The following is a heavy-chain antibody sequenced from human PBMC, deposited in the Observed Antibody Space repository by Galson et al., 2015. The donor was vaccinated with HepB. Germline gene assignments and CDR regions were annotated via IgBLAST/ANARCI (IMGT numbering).Heavy chain of an antibody. V-gene: IGHV3-23*01. Sequence: SLRLSCAASGFTFSSYAMSWVRQAPGKGLEWVSAISGSGGSTYYADSVKGRFTISRDNSKNTLYLQMNSLRAEDTAVYYCAKLTRTFGGTRRVGDAFDIWGQGTMVTVSS. J-gene: IGHJ3*02. D-gene: IGHD3-16*01. CDR1: GFTFSSYA. CDR3: AKLTRTFGGTRRVGDAFDI. CDR2: ISGSGGST.